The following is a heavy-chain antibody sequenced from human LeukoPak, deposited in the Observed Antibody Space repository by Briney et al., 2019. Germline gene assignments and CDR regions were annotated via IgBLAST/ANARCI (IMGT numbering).Heavy chain of an antibody. CDR2: IYYNGGT. J-gene: IGHJ4*02. Sequence: SETLSLTCAVYGGSFSGYYWGWIRQPPGKGLEWIGNIYYNGGTYNNPSLKSRVTISVDTSKNQFSLKLNSVTATDTAVYYCAREVAGTPWIDYWGQGTLVTVSS. V-gene: IGHV4-34*01. CDR1: GGSFSGYY. D-gene: IGHD6-19*01. CDR3: AREVAGTPWIDY.